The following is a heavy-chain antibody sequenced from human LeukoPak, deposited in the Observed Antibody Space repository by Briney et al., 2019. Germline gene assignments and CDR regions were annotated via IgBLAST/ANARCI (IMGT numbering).Heavy chain of an antibody. D-gene: IGHD3-3*01. Sequence: GASVKVSCKASGYTFTSYDINWVRQATGQGLEWMGWMNPNSGNTGYVQKFQGRVTMTRNTSISTAYMELSSLRSEDTAVYYCARGSGSYYDFWSGYSPFDYWGQGTLVTVSS. CDR1: GYTFTSYD. CDR3: ARGSGSYYDFWSGYSPFDY. J-gene: IGHJ4*02. V-gene: IGHV1-8*01. CDR2: MNPNSGNT.